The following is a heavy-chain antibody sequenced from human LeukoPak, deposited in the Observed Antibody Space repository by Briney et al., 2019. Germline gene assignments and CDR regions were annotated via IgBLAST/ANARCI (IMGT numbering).Heavy chain of an antibody. CDR3: ASDGIAVDRGIGYFDY. CDR1: RFTFRSYG. J-gene: IGHJ4*02. V-gene: IGHV3-33*01. CDR2: IWYDGSNK. Sequence: PGGSLRLSCAASRFTFRSYGMHWVRQAPGKGLEWVAVIWYDGSNKYYADSVKGRFTISRDNSENTLYLQMNSLRAEDTALYYCASDGIAVDRGIGYFDYWGQGTPVTVSS. D-gene: IGHD6-13*01.